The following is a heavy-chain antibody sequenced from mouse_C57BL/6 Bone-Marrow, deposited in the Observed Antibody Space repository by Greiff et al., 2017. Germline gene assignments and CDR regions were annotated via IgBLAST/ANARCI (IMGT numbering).Heavy chain of an antibody. CDR1: GFNIKDDY. CDR2: IDPEKGDT. V-gene: IGHV14-4*01. D-gene: IGHD1-1*01. J-gene: IGHJ2*01. Sequence: EVQLQQSGAELVRPGASVKLSCTASGFNIKDDYMHWVKQRPEQGLEWIGWIDPEKGDTEYASKFQGKATITADTSSNTAYLQLSSRTSEDTAVYYCTPYYYGSSYGYWGQGTTLTVSS. CDR3: TPYYYGSSYGY.